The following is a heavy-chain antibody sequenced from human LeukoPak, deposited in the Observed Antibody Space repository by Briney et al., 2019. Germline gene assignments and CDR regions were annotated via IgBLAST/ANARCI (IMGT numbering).Heavy chain of an antibody. D-gene: IGHD3-22*01. V-gene: IGHV4-59*01. CDR3: TSSYYYDSSGYIAV. J-gene: IGHJ4*02. Sequence: SETLSLTCTVSGGSINSYYWSWIRQSPGKGLEWIGYIYYSGSTNYNPSLTSRVTISLDTSRTQFSLKLSSVTAADTAVYYCTSSYYYDSSGYIAVWGQGTLVTVSS. CDR2: IYYSGST. CDR1: GGSINSYY.